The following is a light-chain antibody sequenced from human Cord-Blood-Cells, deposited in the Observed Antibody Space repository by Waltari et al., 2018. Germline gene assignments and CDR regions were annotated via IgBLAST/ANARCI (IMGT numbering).Light chain of an antibody. CDR3: QQYNSYWT. Sequence: DIQMTQSPSTPSASVGDRVTLTCRASQSISSWLTWYRQKPGKAPKLLIYKASSLESGVPSRFGGSGSGTEVTLTISNLQPDDFATDYCQQYNSYWTFGQGTKVEIK. V-gene: IGKV1-5*03. CDR1: QSISSW. CDR2: KAS. J-gene: IGKJ1*01.